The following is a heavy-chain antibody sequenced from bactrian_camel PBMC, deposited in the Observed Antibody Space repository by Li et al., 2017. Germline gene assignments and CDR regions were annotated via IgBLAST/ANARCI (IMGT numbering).Heavy chain of an antibody. D-gene: IGHD2*01. CDR2: INRRGTT. Sequence: QVQLVESGGGLVQVGGSLRLSCAATSGYSAVTLCMGWFRQAPGKQREGVAVINRRGTTNYADSVKGRFTISKVNAEKTLYLQMNSLKPEVTAIYYCAALYTGISGCYSTSLAPASFDYWGQGTQVTVS. V-gene: IGHV3S53*01. CDR3: AALYTGISGCYSTSLAPASFDY. J-gene: IGHJ4*01. CDR1: GYSAVTLC.